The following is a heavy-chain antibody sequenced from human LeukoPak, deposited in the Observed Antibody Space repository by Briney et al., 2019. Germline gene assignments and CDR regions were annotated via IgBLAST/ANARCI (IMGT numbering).Heavy chain of an antibody. D-gene: IGHD3-10*01. Sequence: GGSLRHSCTDPGFTFLRYFPNWVRQAPGKGLEWVSSISPSTSDIHYADSVKGRFTISRDNAKISLYLQMNSLRAEDTAVYYCAGGALTVLRDVTPPDYWGQGTLVTVSS. J-gene: IGHJ4*02. V-gene: IGHV3-21*01. CDR2: ISPSTSDI. CDR3: AGGALTVLRDVTPPDY. CDR1: GFTFLRYF.